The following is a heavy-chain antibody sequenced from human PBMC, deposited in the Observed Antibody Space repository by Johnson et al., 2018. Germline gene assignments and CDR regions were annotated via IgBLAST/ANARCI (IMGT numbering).Heavy chain of an antibody. CDR2: ISYDGSNK. V-gene: IGHV3-30*18. J-gene: IGHJ6*03. Sequence: QVQLVQSGGGVVQPGRSXRLSCAASGFTFRRYGMHWVRQAPGKGLEWVAVISYDGSNKYYADSVKGRFTISRDNSKNTLYLQMNSLRDEDTAVYYCAKASEYSSTSSMDVWGKGTTVTVSS. D-gene: IGHD6-13*01. CDR1: GFTFRRYG. CDR3: AKASEYSSTSSMDV.